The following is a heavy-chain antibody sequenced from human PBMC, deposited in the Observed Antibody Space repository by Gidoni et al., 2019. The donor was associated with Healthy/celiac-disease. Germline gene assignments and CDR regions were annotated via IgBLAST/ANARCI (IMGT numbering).Heavy chain of an antibody. CDR1: GFTFSSYD. CDR2: IGTAGDT. J-gene: IGHJ4*02. Sequence: EVQLVESGGGLVQPGGSLRLSCAASGFTFSSYDMHWVRQATGKGLEWVSAIGTAGDTYYPGSVKGRFTISRENAKNSLYLQMNSLRAGDTAVYYCARASRGGDCVDYWGQGTLVTVSS. V-gene: IGHV3-13*01. D-gene: IGHD2-21*02. CDR3: ARASRGGDCVDY.